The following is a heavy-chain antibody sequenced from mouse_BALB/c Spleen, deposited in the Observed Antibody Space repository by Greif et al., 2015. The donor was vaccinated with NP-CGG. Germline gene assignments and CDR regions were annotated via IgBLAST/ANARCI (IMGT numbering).Heavy chain of an antibody. D-gene: IGHD1-2*01. CDR1: GFNIKDTY. J-gene: IGHJ4*01. CDR2: IDPANGNT. V-gene: IGHV14-3*02. CDR3: VSYYGYNYYAMDY. Sequence: VQLQQSGAELVKPGASVKLSCTASGFNIKDTYMHWVKQRPEQGLEWIGRIDPANGNTKYDPKFQGKATITADTSSNTAYLQLSSLTSEDTAVYYCVSYYGYNYYAMDYWGQGTSVTVSS.